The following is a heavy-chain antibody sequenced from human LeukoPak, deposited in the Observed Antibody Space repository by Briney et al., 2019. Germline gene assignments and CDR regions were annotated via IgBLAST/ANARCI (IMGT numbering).Heavy chain of an antibody. CDR2: IKSKTDGGTT. D-gene: IGHD3-10*01. J-gene: IGHJ4*02. Sequence: GGSLRLSCAASGFTFNNAWMSWVRQAPGKGLEWVGRIKSKTDGGTTDYAAPVKGRFTISRDDSKNTLYLQMNSLKTEDTAVYYCLRDWYGSGSYWQIRESYFDYWGQGTLVTVSS. CDR1: GFTFNNAW. CDR3: LRDWYGSGSYWQIRESYFDY. V-gene: IGHV3-15*01.